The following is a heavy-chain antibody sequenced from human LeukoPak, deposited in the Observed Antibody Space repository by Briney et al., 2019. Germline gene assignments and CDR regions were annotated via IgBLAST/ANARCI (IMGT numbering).Heavy chain of an antibody. D-gene: IGHD4-17*01. CDR3: AREGRQDYVYFDY. CDR2: INYSGNT. CDR1: GGSISDYY. Sequence: PSETLSLTCTVSGGSISDYYWSWIRQPPGKGLEWIGYINYSGNTNYNPSLKSRVTISVDTSKNQFSLRLTSVTAAGTAVFYCAREGRQDYVYFDYWGQGSMATVSS. V-gene: IGHV4-59*01. J-gene: IGHJ4*02.